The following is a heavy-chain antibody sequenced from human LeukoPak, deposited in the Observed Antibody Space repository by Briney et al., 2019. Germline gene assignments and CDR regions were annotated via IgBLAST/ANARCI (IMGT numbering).Heavy chain of an antibody. CDR3: VTPPD. Sequence: PGGSLRLSCAASGFGFSDAWMTWVRQAPGKGPEWVARIKSISAGGTTGYAAPVKGRFTISRDDSKNMLYLEMNNLEIEDTAVYYCVTPPDWGQGALVSVSS. CDR2: IKSISAGGTT. CDR1: GFGFSDAW. V-gene: IGHV3-15*01. J-gene: IGHJ4*02.